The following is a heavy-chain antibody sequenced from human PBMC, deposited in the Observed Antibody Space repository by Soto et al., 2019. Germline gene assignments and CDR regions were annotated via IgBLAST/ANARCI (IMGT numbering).Heavy chain of an antibody. CDR1: GFTFSGYT. J-gene: IGHJ6*02. V-gene: IGHV3-30-3*01. CDR3: ARDNGYSHGHGMDV. CDR2: ILYDGGNK. D-gene: IGHD5-18*01. Sequence: PVGSLRLSCAASGFTFSGYTIHWVRQAPGKGLEWVALILYDGGNKYYADSVKGGFTISRDNSKNTLYLQMNSLRAEDTAVYYCARDNGYSHGHGMDVWGQGTTVTVSS.